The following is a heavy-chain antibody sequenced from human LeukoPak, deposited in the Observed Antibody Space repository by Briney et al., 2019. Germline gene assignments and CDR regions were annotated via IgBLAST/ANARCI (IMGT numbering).Heavy chain of an antibody. CDR3: ARASPSWVFDY. J-gene: IGHJ4*02. CDR2: IYYSGST. Sequence: SETLPLTCTVSGGSISSSSYYWGWIRQPPGKGLEWIGSIYYSGSTYYNPSLKSRVTISVDTSKNQFSLKLSSVTAADTAVYYCARASPSWVFDYWGQGTLVTVSS. V-gene: IGHV4-39*07. D-gene: IGHD7-27*01. CDR1: GGSISSSSYY.